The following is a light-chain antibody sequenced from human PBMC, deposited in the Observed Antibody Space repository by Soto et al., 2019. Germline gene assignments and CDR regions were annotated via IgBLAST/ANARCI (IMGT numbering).Light chain of an antibody. Sequence: QAVLTQSPSASASLGASVKLTCTLSSGHRTYAIAWHQQQPEKGPRYLMNLNSDGRHTKGDGLPDRFSGSSSGTERYLTISSLQSEDEADYYCQTWGTGLLVFGGGTKLTVL. J-gene: IGLJ2*01. CDR1: SGHRTYA. CDR3: QTWGTGLLV. CDR2: LNSDGRH. V-gene: IGLV4-69*01.